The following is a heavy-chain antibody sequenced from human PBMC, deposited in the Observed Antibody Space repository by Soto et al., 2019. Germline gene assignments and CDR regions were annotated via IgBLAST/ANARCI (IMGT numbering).Heavy chain of an antibody. CDR2: IYYSGIT. Sequence: SETLSLTCTVSGGSISSGGYYWSWIRQHPGKGLEWIGYIYYSGITYYNPSLKSRVTISVDTSKNQCSLKLSSVTAADTAVYYCARELSGWYYFDYWGQGTLVTVSS. J-gene: IGHJ4*02. D-gene: IGHD6-19*01. CDR1: GGSISSGGYY. CDR3: ARELSGWYYFDY. V-gene: IGHV4-31*02.